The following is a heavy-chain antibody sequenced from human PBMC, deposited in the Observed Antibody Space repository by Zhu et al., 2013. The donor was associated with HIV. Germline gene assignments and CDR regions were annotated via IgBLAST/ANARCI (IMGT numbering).Heavy chain of an antibody. CDR3: ARDSVPEDGYYHPLDY. D-gene: IGHD3-22*01. J-gene: IGHJ4*02. CDR2: ISAYNGNT. CDR1: GGTFSSYA. Sequence: QVQLVQSGAEVKKPGSSVKVSCKASGGTFSSYAISWVRQAPGQGLEWMGWISAYNGNTNYAQKLQGRVTMTTDTSTSTAYMELRSLRSDDTAVYYCARDSVPEDGYYHPLDYWGQGTLVTVSS. V-gene: IGHV1-18*01.